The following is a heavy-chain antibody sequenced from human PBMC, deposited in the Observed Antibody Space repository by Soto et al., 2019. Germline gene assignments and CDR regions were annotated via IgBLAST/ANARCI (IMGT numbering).Heavy chain of an antibody. D-gene: IGHD3-22*01. CDR2: ISYDGSKK. J-gene: IGHJ6*02. CDR3: AKAIENYSTGYYKPFYYFGVDV. V-gene: IGHV3-30*18. CDR1: AFTFGSYG. Sequence: QVHLVESGGGVVQPGRTLRLSCAASAFTFGSYGMHWVRQAPGKGLEWVAGISYDGSKKYYGESVKGRFTISSDNSKNTLYLQMNSLRVEDTAVYYCAKAIENYSTGYYKPFYYFGVDVWGQGTTVTVSS.